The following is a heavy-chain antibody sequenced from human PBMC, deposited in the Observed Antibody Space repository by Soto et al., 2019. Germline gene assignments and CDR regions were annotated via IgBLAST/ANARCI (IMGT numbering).Heavy chain of an antibody. J-gene: IGHJ4*02. CDR1: GFTFSSYS. V-gene: IGHV3-23*01. D-gene: IGHD5-18*01. Sequence: PGGSLRLSCAASGFTFSSYSMNWVRQAPGKGLEWVSAISPSASDTLYADSVKGRFTISRDNSQNTLFLQMTSLRADDTAVYYCAKGGYTFAYEWGQGALVTVSS. CDR2: ISPSASDT. CDR3: AKGGYTFAYE.